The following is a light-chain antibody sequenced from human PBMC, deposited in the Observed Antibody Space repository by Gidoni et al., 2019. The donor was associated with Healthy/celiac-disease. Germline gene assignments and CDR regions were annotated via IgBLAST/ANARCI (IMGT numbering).Light chain of an antibody. Sequence: ETVWTHPPGTLSLSPGERATLSCRARQSVSSSYLAWYQQKPGQAPRLLLYGASSRATGLPDRFSGSGSGTDFTLTISRLEPEDFAVYYCQQYGSSPALTFGGGTKVEIK. CDR1: QSVSSSY. CDR3: QQYGSSPALT. V-gene: IGKV3-20*01. J-gene: IGKJ4*01. CDR2: GAS.